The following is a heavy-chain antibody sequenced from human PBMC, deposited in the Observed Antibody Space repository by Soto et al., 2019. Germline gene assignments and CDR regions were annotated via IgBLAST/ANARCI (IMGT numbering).Heavy chain of an antibody. CDR3: AKDLSGYDKGPLDY. CDR2: ITSSATST. V-gene: IGHV3-23*01. CDR1: GFTFSAYA. D-gene: IGHD5-12*01. Sequence: GGSLRLSCSASGFTFSAYAMSWVRQAPGKGLEWVSSITSSATSTYYADSVKGRFTISRDNSKRTLFLQMNSLRAEDTAVYYCAKDLSGYDKGPLDYWGQGTLVTSPQ. J-gene: IGHJ4*02.